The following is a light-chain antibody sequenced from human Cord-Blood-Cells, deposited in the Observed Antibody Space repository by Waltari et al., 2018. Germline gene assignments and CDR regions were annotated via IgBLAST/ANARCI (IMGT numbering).Light chain of an antibody. CDR2: DAS. J-gene: IGKJ5*01. CDR3: QQFNSYPST. V-gene: IGKV1-13*02. CDR1: QGISSA. Sequence: AIPLTKSPSYLSASVGDRVTITCRASQGISSAVAWYQQKPGKAPKLLIYDASSLESGVPSRFSGSGSGTDFTLTSSSLQPEDFATYYCQQFNSYPSTFGQGTRLEIK.